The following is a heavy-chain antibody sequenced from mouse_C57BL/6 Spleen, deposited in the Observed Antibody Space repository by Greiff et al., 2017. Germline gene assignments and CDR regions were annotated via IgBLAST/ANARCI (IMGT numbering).Heavy chain of an antibody. CDR1: GYTFTSYW. CDR2: IYPGSGST. D-gene: IGHD2-9*01. Sequence: HVQLQQPGAELVKPGASVKMSCKASGYTFTSYWITWVKQRPGQGLEWIGDIYPGSGSTNYNEKFKSKATLTVDTSSSTAYMQLSSLTSEDSAVYYCARPYYGYYYAMDYWGQGTSVTVSS. J-gene: IGHJ4*01. V-gene: IGHV1-55*01. CDR3: ARPYYGYYYAMDY.